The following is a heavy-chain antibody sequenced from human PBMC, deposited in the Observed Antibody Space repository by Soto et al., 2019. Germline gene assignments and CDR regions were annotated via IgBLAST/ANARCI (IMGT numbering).Heavy chain of an antibody. Sequence: GESLKISCKGSGYSFTNYWISWVRQMPGKGLEWMGRIDPSDSYTNYSPSFQGHVTISADKSISTAYLQWSSLKASGTAMYYCARYSYDSSAYYYGFDYWGQGTLVTVSS. CDR2: IDPSDSYT. CDR3: ARYSYDSSAYYYGFDY. D-gene: IGHD3-22*01. J-gene: IGHJ4*02. CDR1: GYSFTNYW. V-gene: IGHV5-10-1*01.